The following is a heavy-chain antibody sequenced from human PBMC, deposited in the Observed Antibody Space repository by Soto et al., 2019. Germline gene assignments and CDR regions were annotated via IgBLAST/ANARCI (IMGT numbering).Heavy chain of an antibody. V-gene: IGHV3-30*18. Sequence: GSLRLSCAASGFTFSSYGMHWVRQAPGKGLEWVAVISYDGSNKYYADSVKGRFTISRDNSKNTLYLQMNSLRAEDTAVYYCAKDVDYSGNWFDPWGQGTLVTVSS. CDR3: AKDVDYSGNWFDP. CDR1: GFTFSSYG. D-gene: IGHD4-4*01. CDR2: ISYDGSNK. J-gene: IGHJ5*02.